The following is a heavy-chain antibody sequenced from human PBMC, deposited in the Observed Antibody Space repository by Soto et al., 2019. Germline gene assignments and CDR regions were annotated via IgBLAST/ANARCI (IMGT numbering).Heavy chain of an antibody. D-gene: IGHD3-9*01. CDR3: ARTVLGPDLLADYFVDYYYYMDV. CDR1: GCSISNFY. J-gene: IGHJ6*03. Sequence: SETLSLTCTVSGCSISNFYWSWIRQPPGKGLEWIGYVYYTGSTSYNPSLKRRVTFSADSSRGQFSLRLNSVTAADTAVYYCARTVLGPDLLADYFVDYYYYMDVWGQGTTVTVSS. CDR2: VYYTGST. V-gene: IGHV4-59*08.